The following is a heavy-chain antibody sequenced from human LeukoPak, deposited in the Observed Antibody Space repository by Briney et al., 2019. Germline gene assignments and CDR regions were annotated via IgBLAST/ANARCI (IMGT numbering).Heavy chain of an antibody. CDR2: INPSGGST. V-gene: IGHV1-46*01. CDR3: ARGPYYYDSSGYYPFDY. CDR1: GYTFTSYG. J-gene: IGHJ4*02. D-gene: IGHD3-22*01. Sequence: GASVKVSCKASGYTFTSYGISWVRQAPGQGLEWMGIINPSGGSTSYAQKFQGRVTMTRDTSTSTVYMELSSLRSEDTAVYYCARGPYYYDSSGYYPFDYWGQGTLVTVSS.